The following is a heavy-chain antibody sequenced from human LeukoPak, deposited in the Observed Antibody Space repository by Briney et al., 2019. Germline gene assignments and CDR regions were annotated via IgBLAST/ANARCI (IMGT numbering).Heavy chain of an antibody. J-gene: IGHJ4*02. V-gene: IGHV1-46*01. CDR2: INPSGGST. CDR3: ARPGDYSNYPGY. Sequence: ASVKVSCKASGDTFTSYAISWVRQAPGRGLEWMGIINPSGGSTSYAQKFQGRVTMTRDMSTSTVYMELSSLRSEDTAVYYCARPGDYSNYPGYWGQGTLVTVSS. CDR1: GDTFTSYA. D-gene: IGHD4-11*01.